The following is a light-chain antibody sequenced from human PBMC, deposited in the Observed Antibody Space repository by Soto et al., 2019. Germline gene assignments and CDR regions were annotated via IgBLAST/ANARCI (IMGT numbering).Light chain of an antibody. CDR1: RSDVGGYDY. CDR3: SSYTSVSTHV. Sequence: QSALTQPASESGSPGQSITISCTETRSDVGGYDYVSWYQQHPGKAPKLMIYEVTNRPSGVSNRFSGSKSGNTASLTISGLQAEDEADYYCSSYTSVSTHVFGNRTKVTVL. J-gene: IGLJ1*01. CDR2: EVT. V-gene: IGLV2-14*01.